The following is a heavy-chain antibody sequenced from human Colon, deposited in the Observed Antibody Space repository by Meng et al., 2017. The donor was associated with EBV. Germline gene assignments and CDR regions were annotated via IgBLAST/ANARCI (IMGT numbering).Heavy chain of an antibody. CDR3: ARGPSRWLQFSFDY. J-gene: IGHJ4*02. CDR2: IYYSGST. V-gene: IGHV4-31*03. Sequence: QVQLQEAGPGLVKPSQTLSLTCTVSGGSISSGGYYWSWIRQHPGKGLEWIGYIYYSGSTYYNPSLKSRVTISIDTSKNQFSLKPSSVTAADTAVYYCARGPSRWLQFSFDYWGQGTLVTVSS. CDR1: GGSISSGGYY. D-gene: IGHD5-24*01.